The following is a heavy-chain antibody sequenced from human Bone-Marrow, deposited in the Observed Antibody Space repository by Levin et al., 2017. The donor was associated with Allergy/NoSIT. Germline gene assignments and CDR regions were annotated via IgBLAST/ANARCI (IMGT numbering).Heavy chain of an antibody. CDR3: ARPSDHDYVWGSFMDV. Sequence: GRFSISRDNAKKSVSLQMNALRAEDTAIYYCARPSDHDYVWGSFMDVWGQGTMVTVSS. D-gene: IGHD3-16*01. V-gene: IGHV3-48*03. J-gene: IGHJ3*01.